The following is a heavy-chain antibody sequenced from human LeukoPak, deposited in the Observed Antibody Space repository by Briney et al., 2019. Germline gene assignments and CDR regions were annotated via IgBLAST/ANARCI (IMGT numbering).Heavy chain of an antibody. D-gene: IGHD2-2*01. Sequence: ASVKVSCKASGYTFSSDGLSWVRQAPGQGLEWMGWISSYNGNTKYAEKLQGRVTMTTDTSTSTAYMELRSLRSDDTAVYYCARVRSVAVPAAADYWGQGTLVTVSS. J-gene: IGHJ4*02. CDR1: GYTFSSDG. CDR2: ISSYNGNT. CDR3: ARVRSVAVPAAADY. V-gene: IGHV1-18*01.